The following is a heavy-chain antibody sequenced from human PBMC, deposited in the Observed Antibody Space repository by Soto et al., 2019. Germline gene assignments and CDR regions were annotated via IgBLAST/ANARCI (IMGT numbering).Heavy chain of an antibody. D-gene: IGHD3-22*01. CDR1: GFTFSSYGMTFSSYA. V-gene: IGHV3-23*01. Sequence: ESGGGSVQPGGSLRLSCAASGFTFSSYGMTFSSYAMSWVRQAPGKGLEWVSAISGSGESTYYADSVKGRFTISRDNSKNTLYLQMNSLRAEDTALYYCAKGSTMIVSSGINWFDLWGQGTLVTVSS. J-gene: IGHJ5*02. CDR3: AKGSTMIVSSGINWFDL. CDR2: ISGSGEST.